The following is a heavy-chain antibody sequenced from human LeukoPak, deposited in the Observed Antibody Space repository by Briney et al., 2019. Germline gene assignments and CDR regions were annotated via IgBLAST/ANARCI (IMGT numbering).Heavy chain of an antibody. J-gene: IGHJ4*02. CDR3: ARDHYGSGSYYQRFDY. V-gene: IGHV3-33*01. CDR1: GFTFSSYG. D-gene: IGHD3-10*01. Sequence: PGRSLRLSCAASGFTFSSYGMHWVRQAPGKGLEWVAVIWYDGSNKYYADSVKGRFTISRDNSKNPLYLQMNSLRAEDTAVYYCARDHYGSGSYYQRFDYWGQGTLVTVSS. CDR2: IWYDGSNK.